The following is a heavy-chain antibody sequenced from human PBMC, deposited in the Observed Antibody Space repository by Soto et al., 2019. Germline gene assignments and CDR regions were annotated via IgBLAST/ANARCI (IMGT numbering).Heavy chain of an antibody. V-gene: IGHV4-34*01. CDR1: GDSLSGYA. Sequence: PSETLSLTCDVHGDSLSGYAWSWIRQPPGKGLEWIGEITFRGVTNYHPSLKSRLSMSVDTSKNRISLNVSSVTAADTALCFCAGKLEASIRHVEWFSYKWFDPWGPGTLVTVSS. D-gene: IGHD3-9*01. J-gene: IGHJ5*02. CDR3: AGKLEASIRHVEWFSYKWFDP. CDR2: ITFRGVT.